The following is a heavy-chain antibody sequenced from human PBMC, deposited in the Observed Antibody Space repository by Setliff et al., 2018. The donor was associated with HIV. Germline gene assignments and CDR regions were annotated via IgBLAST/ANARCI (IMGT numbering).Heavy chain of an antibody. CDR1: GYSISSGYY. V-gene: IGHV4-38-2*01. CDR3: ASAEPPIYSSGWRGVGYFDY. J-gene: IGHJ4*02. D-gene: IGHD6-19*01. CDR2: IYHSGST. Sequence: PSETLSLTCAVSGYSISSGYYWGRIRQPPGKGLEWIGSIYHSGSTYYNPSLKSRVTISVDTSKNQFSLKLSSVTAADTAVYYCASAEPPIYSSGWRGVGYFDYWGQGTLVTVSS.